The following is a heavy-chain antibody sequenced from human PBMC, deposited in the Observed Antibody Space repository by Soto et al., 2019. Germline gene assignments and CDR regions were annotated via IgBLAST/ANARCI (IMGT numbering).Heavy chain of an antibody. CDR2: INSDGSST. CDR3: ARGSYGGKTFDY. CDR1: GFTFSSYW. Sequence: PGGSLRLSCAASGFTFSSYWMHWVRQAPGEGLVWVSRINSDGSSTSYADSVKGRFTISRDNAKNTLYLQMNSLRAEDTAVYYCARGSYGGKTFDYWGQGTLVTVSS. D-gene: IGHD4-17*01. V-gene: IGHV3-74*01. J-gene: IGHJ4*02.